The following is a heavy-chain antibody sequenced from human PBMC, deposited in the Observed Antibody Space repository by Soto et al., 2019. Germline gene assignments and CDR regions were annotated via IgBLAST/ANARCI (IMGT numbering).Heavy chain of an antibody. CDR3: TVGSWSGEVFDI. CDR1: GGTFSTYS. Sequence: QVQLVQSGAEVKKPGSSVKVSCKDSGGTFSTYSLFWVRQAPGQGLEWMGRIIPMLGTRNYAQRFQDSVTLTADKTTATAHMELSSLRSEDTALYYCTVGSWSGEVFDIWGQGTMVTVSS. CDR2: IIPMLGTR. D-gene: IGHD2-21*01. V-gene: IGHV1-69*08. J-gene: IGHJ3*02.